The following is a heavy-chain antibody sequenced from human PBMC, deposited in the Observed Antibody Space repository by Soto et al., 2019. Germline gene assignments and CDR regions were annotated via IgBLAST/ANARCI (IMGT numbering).Heavy chain of an antibody. CDR3: ARDVGPGDYGMDV. CDR1: GFTFSDYY. V-gene: IGHV3-11*06. CDR2: ISSSSSYT. J-gene: IGHJ6*02. D-gene: IGHD1-26*01. Sequence: GGLRLSCAASGFTFSDYYMSWIRQAPGKGLEWVSYISSSSSYTNYADSVKGRFTISRDNAKNSLYLQMNSLRAEDTAVYYCARDVGPGDYGMDVWAQGTTVTVSS.